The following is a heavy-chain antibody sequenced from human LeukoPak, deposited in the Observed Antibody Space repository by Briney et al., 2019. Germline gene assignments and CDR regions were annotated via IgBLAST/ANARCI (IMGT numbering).Heavy chain of an antibody. CDR1: GYTFTSYD. D-gene: IGHD3-22*01. CDR2: IIPIFGTA. V-gene: IGHV1-69*13. Sequence: ASVKVSCKASGYTFTSYDINWVRQAPGQGLEWMGGIIPIFGTANYAQKFQGRVTITADESTSTAYMELSSLRSEDTAVYYCARSGRYYYDSSGYYSYFDYWGQGTLVTVSS. J-gene: IGHJ4*02. CDR3: ARSGRYYYDSSGYYSYFDY.